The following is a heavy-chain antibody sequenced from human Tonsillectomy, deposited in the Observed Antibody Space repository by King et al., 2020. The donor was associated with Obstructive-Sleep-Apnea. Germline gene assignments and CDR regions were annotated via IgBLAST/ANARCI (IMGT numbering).Heavy chain of an antibody. CDR3: ARRGDSGSDSVNWYFDL. J-gene: IGHJ2*01. CDR2: IHHSGST. Sequence: VQLQESGPGLVRPSETLSLTCTVSGDSISTYYWSWIRQSPGKGLEWIGYIHHSGSTDYNPSLKSRVIISVDTSKNQFYLRLTSVTAADTAVYYCARRGDSGSDSVNWYFDLRGRGTLVTVSS. V-gene: IGHV4-59*08. CDR1: GDSISTYY. D-gene: IGHD1-26*01.